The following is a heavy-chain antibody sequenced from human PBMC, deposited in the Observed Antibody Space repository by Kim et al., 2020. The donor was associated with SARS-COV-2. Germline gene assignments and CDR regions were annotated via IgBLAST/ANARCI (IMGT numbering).Heavy chain of an antibody. J-gene: IGHJ3*02. V-gene: IGHV3-30*18. Sequence: GGSLRLSCAASGFTFSSYGMHWVRQAPGKGLEWVAVISYDGSNKYYADSVKGRFTISRDNSKNTLYLQMNSLRAEDTAVYYCAKDHILLGTFDIWGQGTMVTVSS. D-gene: IGHD3-10*01. CDR1: GFTFSSYG. CDR2: ISYDGSNK. CDR3: AKDHILLGTFDI.